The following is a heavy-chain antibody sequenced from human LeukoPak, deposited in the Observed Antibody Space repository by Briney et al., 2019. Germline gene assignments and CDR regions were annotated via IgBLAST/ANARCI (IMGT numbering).Heavy chain of an antibody. CDR2: FSTRGII. Sequence: SETLSLTCTVSGGPISGYYWSWIRQPAGKGLEWIGRFSTRGIINYNPSLKSRDTMSVDTSKNHFSLKLRSVTAADTAVYYCARDLDGDSFYFDNWGQGTLVTVSS. V-gene: IGHV4-4*07. CDR1: GGPISGYY. CDR3: ARDLDGDSFYFDN. J-gene: IGHJ4*02. D-gene: IGHD7-27*01.